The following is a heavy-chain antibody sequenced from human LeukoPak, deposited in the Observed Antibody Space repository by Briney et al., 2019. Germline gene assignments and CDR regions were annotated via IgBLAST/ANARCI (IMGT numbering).Heavy chain of an antibody. Sequence: GGSLTLSCATSGFSFSEAWMSWVRQAPGEWREWVGNIDGRLRTKAVTYAAHVRCTFTITRADATYTLHVKTKRLQHEDTVRYYCTTNWSGLGGGEGTLVTVS. D-gene: IGHD3/OR15-3a*01. CDR3: TTNWSGLG. CDR1: GFSFSEAW. CDR2: IDGRLRTKAV. J-gene: IGHJ4*02. V-gene: IGHV3-15*04.